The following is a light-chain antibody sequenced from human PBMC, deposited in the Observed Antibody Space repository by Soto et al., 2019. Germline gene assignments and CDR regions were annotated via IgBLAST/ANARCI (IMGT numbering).Light chain of an antibody. CDR1: QTISTW. J-gene: IGKJ1*01. CDR2: DAS. Sequence: DIQVTQSPPTLSASVGDRVTITYRASQTISTWMAWYQQKPGKAPKLLVYDASTLQSGVASRFSGSGSGTEFTLIISGLQPDDSATYYCQQYTNTNNPWMFGQGTKVE. CDR3: QQYTNTNNPWM. V-gene: IGKV1-5*01.